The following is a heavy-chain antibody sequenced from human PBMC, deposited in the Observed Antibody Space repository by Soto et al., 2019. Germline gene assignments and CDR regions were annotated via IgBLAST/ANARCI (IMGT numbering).Heavy chain of an antibody. CDR3: ARDRDIVVVPAAYTFDY. Sequence: SLRLSCAASGFTFSSYAMHWVRQAPGKGLEWVAVISYDGSNKYYADSVKGRFTISRDNSKNTLYLQMNSLRAEDTAVYYCARDRDIVVVPAAYTFDYWGQGTLVTVSS. V-gene: IGHV3-30-3*01. D-gene: IGHD2-2*01. J-gene: IGHJ4*02. CDR2: ISYDGSNK. CDR1: GFTFSSYA.